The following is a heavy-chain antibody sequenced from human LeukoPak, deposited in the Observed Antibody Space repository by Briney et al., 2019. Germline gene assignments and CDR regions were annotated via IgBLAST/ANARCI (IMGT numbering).Heavy chain of an antibody. CDR3: ARESGGSSWSRQTYNWFDP. V-gene: IGHV4-34*01. J-gene: IGHJ5*02. Sequence: SETLSLTCAVYGGSFSGYYWSWIRQPPSKGLEWVGEINHSGSTNYNPYLKSRGTKTVDKSKNQFPLKLRSVAAGDTAVYYCARESGGSSWSRQTYNWFDPWGQGTLVTVSS. CDR2: INHSGST. CDR1: GGSFSGYY. D-gene: IGHD6-13*01.